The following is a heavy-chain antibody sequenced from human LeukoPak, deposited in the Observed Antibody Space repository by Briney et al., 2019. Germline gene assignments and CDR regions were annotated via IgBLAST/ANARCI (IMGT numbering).Heavy chain of an antibody. CDR1: GSTFSNYW. CDR2: IKQDGSEK. V-gene: IGHV3-7*01. CDR3: AREYSSGWAFYMGV. Sequence: PGGSLRLSCAASGSTFSNYWMNWVRQAPGKGLEWVANIKQDGSEKYYVDSVKGRFTISRDNAKNSLYLQMNSLRAEDTAVYYCAREYSSGWAFYMGVRGKGTTVTVSS. J-gene: IGHJ6*03. D-gene: IGHD6-19*01.